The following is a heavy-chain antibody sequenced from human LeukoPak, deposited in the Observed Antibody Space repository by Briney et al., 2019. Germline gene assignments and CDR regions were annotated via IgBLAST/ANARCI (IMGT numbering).Heavy chain of an antibody. CDR1: GGSISSGGCY. J-gene: IGHJ2*01. CDR3: ARDARQDWNFDL. V-gene: IGHV4-31*03. CDR2: IYYSGST. Sequence: SQTLSLTCTVSGGSISSGGCYWRWIRQHPGKGLEWIGYIYYSGSTYYNPSLKSRVTISVDTSKNQFSLKLSSVTAADTAVYYCARDARQDWNFDLWGRGTLVTVSS.